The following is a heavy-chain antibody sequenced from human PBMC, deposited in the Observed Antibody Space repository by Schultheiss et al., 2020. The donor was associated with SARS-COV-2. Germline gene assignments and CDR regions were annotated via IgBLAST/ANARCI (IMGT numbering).Heavy chain of an antibody. V-gene: IGHV4-59*01. Sequence: SETLSLTCAVYGGSFSGYYWSWIRQHPGKGLEWIGYIYYSGSTYYNPSLKSRVAISVDTSKNQFSLKLSSVTAADTAVYYCARANYYGSSGYYVSYYGLDVWGLGTTVTVSS. J-gene: IGHJ6*02. CDR1: GGSFSGYY. CDR2: IYYSGST. CDR3: ARANYYGSSGYYVSYYGLDV. D-gene: IGHD3-22*01.